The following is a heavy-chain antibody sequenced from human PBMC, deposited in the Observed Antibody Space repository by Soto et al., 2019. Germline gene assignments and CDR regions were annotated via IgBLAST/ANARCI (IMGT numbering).Heavy chain of an antibody. CDR1: GDSISSRSYY. J-gene: IGHJ4*02. Sequence: SETLSLTCTVTGDSISSRSYYWGWIRQPPGKGLEWIGSIYYSGSTYNNPFLRSRVSMSIDTSKDQFSLKLKSVTAADTALSFCARQQTSVVPQAYFNLWAPGSLVTAPQ. CDR2: IYYSGST. V-gene: IGHV4-39*01. D-gene: IGHD3-10*01. CDR3: ARQQTSVVPQAYFNL.